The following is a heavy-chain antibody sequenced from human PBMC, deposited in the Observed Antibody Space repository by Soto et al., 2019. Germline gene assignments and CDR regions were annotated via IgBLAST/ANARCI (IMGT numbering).Heavy chain of an antibody. J-gene: IGHJ4*02. V-gene: IGHV3-23*01. D-gene: IGHD4-4*01. CDR1: GFPFSSYV. Sequence: EVQLLESGGGLVQRGGSLRLSCAASGFPFSSYVMSWVRQAPGKGLEWVSGISGGGSNTFYADSVKGRFTISRDNSKNTLLLQMNSLGAEDTAVYYCAKDSNKYSSSLRGRYFDYWGQGSGVTVS. CDR3: AKDSNKYSSSLRGRYFDY. CDR2: ISGGGSNT.